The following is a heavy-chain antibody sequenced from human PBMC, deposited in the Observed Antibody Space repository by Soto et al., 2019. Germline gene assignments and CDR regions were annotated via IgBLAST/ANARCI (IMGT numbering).Heavy chain of an antibody. D-gene: IGHD1-7*01. CDR3: VKDGNLDFLQGDPFDN. V-gene: IGHV3-9*01. CDR1: GLNFDDYA. CDR2: ITWNGDNV. J-gene: IGHJ4*02. Sequence: GGSLGLSCAASGLNFDDYAMHWVRQVPGKGLEWVSGITWNGDNVAYADSVKGRFTISRDNAKSTLYLKMNSMRVEDTALYYCVKDGNLDFLQGDPFDNWGPGTMVIV.